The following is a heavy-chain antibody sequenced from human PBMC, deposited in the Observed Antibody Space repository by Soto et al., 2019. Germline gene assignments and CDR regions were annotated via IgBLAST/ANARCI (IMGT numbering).Heavy chain of an antibody. J-gene: IGHJ4*02. D-gene: IGHD6-19*01. V-gene: IGHV3-49*03. CDR3: SKDLISRVAAFEY. Sequence: PGGSLRLSCTTSGFTFGDYAMGWFRQAPGKGLEWVSFIRAKGYGGATAYAASVRGRFTISRDDSRSIAYLQMDSLITEDTGVYYCSKDLISRVAAFEYWGQGT. CDR2: IRAKGYGGAT. CDR1: GFTFGDYA.